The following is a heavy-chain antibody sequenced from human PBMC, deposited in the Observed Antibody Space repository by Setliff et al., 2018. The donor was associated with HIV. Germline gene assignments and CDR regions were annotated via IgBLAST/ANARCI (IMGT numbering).Heavy chain of an antibody. CDR2: IYYSGNT. CDR1: DGSISSSSYY. D-gene: IGHD3-3*01. V-gene: IGHV4-39*01. CDR3: ARQSGYTRGWDIFGLVAGSFDI. Sequence: SETLSLTCNVSDGSISSSSYYWAWIRQPPGKGLEWIGTIYYSGNTYYRPTLKSRVTISIDTSKNQFSLRLNSVTAADTAVYYCARQSGYTRGWDIFGLVAGSFDIWGQGTMVTVSS. J-gene: IGHJ3*02.